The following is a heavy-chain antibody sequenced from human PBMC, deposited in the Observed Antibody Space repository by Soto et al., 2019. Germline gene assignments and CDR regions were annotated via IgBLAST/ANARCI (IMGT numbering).Heavy chain of an antibody. CDR2: IYSGGST. J-gene: IGHJ6*02. CDR3: ASLEVAGYGGMAV. D-gene: IGHD6-19*01. CDR1: GFTVSSNY. Sequence: EVQLVESGGGLVQPGGSLRLSCAASGFTVSSNYMSWVRQAPGKGLEWVSVIYSGGSTYYADSVKGRFTISRHNSKNSLHLQMISLRAEDTAVYSCASLEVAGYGGMAVWRQGTTVTVS. V-gene: IGHV3-53*04.